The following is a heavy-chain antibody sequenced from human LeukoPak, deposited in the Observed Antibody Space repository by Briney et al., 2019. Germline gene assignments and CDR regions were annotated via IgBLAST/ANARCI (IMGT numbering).Heavy chain of an antibody. CDR1: GFTFSDHY. Sequence: PGGSLRLSRAASGFTFSDHYMHWVRQAPGKGLEYVSAISSNGGSTYYADSVKGRFTISRDNSKNTLYLQMSSLRAEDTAVYYCVKDRVGDYYGSGSFDYWGQGTLVTVSS. V-gene: IGHV3-64D*06. J-gene: IGHJ4*02. CDR3: VKDRVGDYYGSGSFDY. D-gene: IGHD3-10*01. CDR2: ISSNGGST.